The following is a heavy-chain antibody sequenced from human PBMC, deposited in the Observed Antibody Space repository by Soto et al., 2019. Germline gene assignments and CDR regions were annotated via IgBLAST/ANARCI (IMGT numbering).Heavy chain of an antibody. V-gene: IGHV3-48*01. CDR3: ARDGVEVRRLPYNWFDP. CDR1: GFTFSSYS. Sequence: EVQLVESGGGLVQPGGSLRLSCAASGFTFSSYSMNWVRQAPGKGLEWVSYISSSSSTIYYADSVKGRFTISRDNAKNSLYLQMNSLRAEDTAVYYCARDGVEVRRLPYNWFDPWGQGTLVTVSS. J-gene: IGHJ5*02. CDR2: ISSSSSTI. D-gene: IGHD1-1*01.